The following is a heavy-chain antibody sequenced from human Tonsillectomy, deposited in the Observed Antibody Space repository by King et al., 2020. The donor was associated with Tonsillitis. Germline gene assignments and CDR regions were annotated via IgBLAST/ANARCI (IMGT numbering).Heavy chain of an antibody. CDR3: ARDQTYCGGDCYPSAFDI. J-gene: IGHJ3*02. CDR2: IIPIFGTS. V-gene: IGHV1-69*19. D-gene: IGHD2-21*02. CDR1: GGTFSSYA. Sequence: VQLVESGAEVKKPGSSVKVSCKASGGTFSSYAITWVRQAPGQGLEWMGGIIPIFGTSNYAQKFQGRVTITADVSTRTAYMELSSLRSEDTAVYFCARDQTYCGGDCYPSAFDIWGQGTMVTVSS.